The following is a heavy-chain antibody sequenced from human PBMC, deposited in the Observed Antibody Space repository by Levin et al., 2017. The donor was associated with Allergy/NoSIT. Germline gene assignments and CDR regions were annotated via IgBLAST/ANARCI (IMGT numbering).Heavy chain of an antibody. CDR3: AKGRGNNNYALCFDY. Sequence: GESLKISCEASGFSFSNYAMSWVRQSPGKGLEWVSAVSVIGGSTYYADSVKGRFTISRDNSKNTLYLQMNSLRAEDTAVYYCAKGRGNNNYALCFDYWGQGTLVTVSS. J-gene: IGHJ4*02. V-gene: IGHV3-23*01. CDR1: GFSFSNYA. CDR2: VSVIGGST. D-gene: IGHD4-11*01.